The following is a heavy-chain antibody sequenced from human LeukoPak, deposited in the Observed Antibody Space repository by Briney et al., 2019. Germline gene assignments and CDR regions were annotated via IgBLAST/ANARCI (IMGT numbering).Heavy chain of an antibody. V-gene: IGHV3-48*01. CDR1: GFTFSSYW. CDR3: ARDDSSGGFDY. D-gene: IGHD3-22*01. CDR2: ISSSSSTI. J-gene: IGHJ4*02. Sequence: GGSLRLSCAASGFTFSSYWMSWVRQAPGKGLEWVSYISSSSSTIYYADSVKGRFTISRDNAKNSLYLQMNSLRAEDTAVYYCARDDSSGGFDYWGQGTLVTVSS.